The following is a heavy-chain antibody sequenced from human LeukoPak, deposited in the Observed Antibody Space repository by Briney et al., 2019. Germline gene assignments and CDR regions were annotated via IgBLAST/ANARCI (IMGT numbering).Heavy chain of an antibody. D-gene: IGHD6-13*01. J-gene: IGHJ6*03. V-gene: IGHV1-69*05. CDR1: GGTFSSYA. Sequence: ASVKVSCKASGGTFSSYAISWVRQAPGQGLEWMGGIIPIFGTANYAQKFQGRVTMTRDMSTSTVYMELSSLRSEDTAVYYCARGLKQQLVETDYYYMDVWGKGTTVTVSS. CDR2: IIPIFGTA. CDR3: ARGLKQQLVETDYYYMDV.